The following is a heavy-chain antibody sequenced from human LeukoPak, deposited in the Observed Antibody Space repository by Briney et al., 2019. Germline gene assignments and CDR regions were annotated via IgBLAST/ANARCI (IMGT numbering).Heavy chain of an antibody. J-gene: IGHJ5*02. V-gene: IGHV3-30*03. CDR3: ARGELYPLQWFDP. D-gene: IGHD1-26*01. Sequence: PGGSLRLSCAASGFTFSNYGMHWVRQAPGKGLEWVTIISYDGTNKYYSDSVKGRFTISRDNAKNSLYLQMNSLRAEDTAVYYCARGELYPLQWFDPWGQGTLVTVSS. CDR2: ISYDGTNK. CDR1: GFTFSNYG.